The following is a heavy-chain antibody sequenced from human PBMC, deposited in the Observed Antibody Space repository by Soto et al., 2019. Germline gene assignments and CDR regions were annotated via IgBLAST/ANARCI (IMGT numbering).Heavy chain of an antibody. CDR1: GGSINLGGYA. CDR3: TREALIRGASDQ. V-gene: IGHV4-30-2*01. J-gene: IGHJ4*02. D-gene: IGHD3-10*01. CDR2: IYNTGST. Sequence: QLQLQESGSGLVKPSQTLSLTCAVSGGSINLGGYAWGWIRQPPGKGLEWIGFIYNTGSTYYNPSLESRVTITVDTSKNQFSLRLSSVTAADTAVYFCTREALIRGASDQWGQGTLVTVSS.